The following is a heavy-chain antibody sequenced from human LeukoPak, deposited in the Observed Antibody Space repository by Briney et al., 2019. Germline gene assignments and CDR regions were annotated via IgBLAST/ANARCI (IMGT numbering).Heavy chain of an antibody. V-gene: IGHV3-64*02. CDR1: GFTFSTNA. J-gene: IGHJ4*02. CDR2: ISGNGGST. D-gene: IGHD3-3*01. Sequence: GGSLRLSCEASGFTFSTNAIHWVCQAPGQGLQYVSAISGNGGSTYYADSVKDRFTISRDNSKNTVYLQMGSLRAEDMAVYYCARVKYNDFWSGYSPPDYWGQGTLVTVSS. CDR3: ARVKYNDFWSGYSPPDY.